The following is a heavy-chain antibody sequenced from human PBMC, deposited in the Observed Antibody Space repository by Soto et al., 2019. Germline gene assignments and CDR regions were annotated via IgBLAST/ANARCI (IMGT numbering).Heavy chain of an antibody. J-gene: IGHJ4*02. V-gene: IGHV1-2*02. Sequence: ASVKVSCKASGYTFTAYYIHWVRQAPGQGLEWVALINPNTGGTNSAQKFQGRVTMTRDTSISTAYLELSTLTSDDTAVYYCERDGHRSGDFWGQGTLVTVSS. CDR1: GYTFTAYY. CDR2: INPNTGGT. CDR3: ERDGHRSGDF. D-gene: IGHD1-26*01.